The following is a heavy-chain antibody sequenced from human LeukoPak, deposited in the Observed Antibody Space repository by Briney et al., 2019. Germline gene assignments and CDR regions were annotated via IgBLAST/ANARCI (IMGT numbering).Heavy chain of an antibody. J-gene: IGHJ5*01. CDR3: VRDWDHFDFDS. CDR1: GFTFRNYW. Sequence: GGSLRLSCAASGFTFRNYWMHWVRQAPGKGLVWVSRIKGDGTHTVYADSVEGRFSISRDNAKSTLYLQMRSLRADDTAVYYCVRDWDHFDFDSWGQGTLVTVSS. V-gene: IGHV3-74*01. CDR2: IKGDGTHT. D-gene: IGHD1-26*01.